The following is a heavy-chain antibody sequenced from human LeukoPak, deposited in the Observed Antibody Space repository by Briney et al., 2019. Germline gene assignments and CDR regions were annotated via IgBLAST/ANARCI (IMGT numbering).Heavy chain of an antibody. Sequence: SETLSLTCTVSGGSISSSSYYWGWIRQPPGKGLEWIGSIYYSGSTYYNPSLKSRVTISVDTSKNQFSLKLSSVTAADTAVYYCATQRELLWGVCFDYWGQGTLVTVSS. V-gene: IGHV4-39*01. CDR1: GGSISSSSYY. CDR3: ATQRELLWGVCFDY. CDR2: IYYSGST. D-gene: IGHD1-26*01. J-gene: IGHJ4*02.